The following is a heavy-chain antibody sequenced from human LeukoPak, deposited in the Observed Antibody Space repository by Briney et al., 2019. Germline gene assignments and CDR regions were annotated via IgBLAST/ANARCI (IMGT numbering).Heavy chain of an antibody. Sequence: PSETLSLTCTVSGGSISSYYWSWIRQPPGKGLEWIGYIYYSGSTNYNPSLKSRVTISVDTSKNQFSLKLSSVTAADTAVYYCALSCGGDCPNARSDAFDIWGQGTMVTVSS. J-gene: IGHJ3*02. CDR1: GGSISSYY. CDR3: ALSCGGDCPNARSDAFDI. V-gene: IGHV4-59*01. D-gene: IGHD2-21*01. CDR2: IYYSGST.